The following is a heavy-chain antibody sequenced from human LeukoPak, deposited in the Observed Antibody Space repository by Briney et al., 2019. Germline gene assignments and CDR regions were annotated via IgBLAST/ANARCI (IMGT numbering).Heavy chain of an antibody. CDR3: ARARAGTDAFDI. V-gene: IGHV4-34*01. D-gene: IGHD6-19*01. Sequence: SETLSLTCAVYGGSFSGYYWIWICQPPGKGLEWIGEINHSGGTNYNPSLKSRVTISVDTSKNQFSLKLSSVTAADTAVYYCARARAGTDAFDIWGQGTMVTVSS. J-gene: IGHJ3*02. CDR2: INHSGGT. CDR1: GGSFSGYY.